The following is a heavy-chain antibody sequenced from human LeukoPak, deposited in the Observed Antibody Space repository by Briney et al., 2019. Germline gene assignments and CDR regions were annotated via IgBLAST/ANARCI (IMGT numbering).Heavy chain of an antibody. CDR1: GFTFSSYA. J-gene: IGHJ4*02. D-gene: IGHD3-22*01. CDR3: AKDSFDWYYYDSSGRSDY. V-gene: IGHV3-23*01. CDR2: ISGSGSNT. Sequence: GGSLRLSCAASGFTFSSYAMSWVRQAPGKGLELVSAISGSGSNTYYADSVKGRFTISRDNSKNTLYLQMNSLRAEDTAVYYCAKDSFDWYYYDSSGRSDYWGQGTLVTVSS.